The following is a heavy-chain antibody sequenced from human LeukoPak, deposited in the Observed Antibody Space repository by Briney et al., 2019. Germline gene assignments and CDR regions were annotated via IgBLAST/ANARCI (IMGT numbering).Heavy chain of an antibody. CDR2: INHSGST. D-gene: IGHD3-22*01. J-gene: IGHJ4*02. V-gene: IGHV4-34*01. Sequence: PSETLCLTCAVYGGSFSGYYWSWIRQPPGKGLEWIGEINHSGSTNYNPSLKSRVTISVDTSKNQFSLKLSSVTAADTAVYYCARGQGYYDSSGYLWGQGTLVTVSS. CDR3: ARGQGYYDSSGYL. CDR1: GGSFSGYY.